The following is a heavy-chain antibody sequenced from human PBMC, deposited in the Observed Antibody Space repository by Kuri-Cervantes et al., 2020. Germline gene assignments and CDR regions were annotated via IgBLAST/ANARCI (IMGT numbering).Heavy chain of an antibody. Sequence: ASVKVSCKVSGYTLTELSMHWVRQAPGKGLEWMGGFDPEDGETIYAQKFQGRVTMTTDTSTSTAYMELRSLRSDDTAVYYCARAVATYGDYRRNFDYWGQGTLVTVSS. CDR3: ARAVATYGDYRRNFDY. CDR1: GYTLTELS. J-gene: IGHJ4*02. V-gene: IGHV1-24*01. CDR2: FDPEDGET. D-gene: IGHD4-17*01.